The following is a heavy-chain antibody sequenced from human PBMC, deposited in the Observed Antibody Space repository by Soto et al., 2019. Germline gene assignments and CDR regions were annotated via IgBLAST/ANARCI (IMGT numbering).Heavy chain of an antibody. CDR3: AHSRCGGDCLQSYSSHYYFGMDV. V-gene: IGHV2-5*02. J-gene: IGHJ6*02. Sequence: QITLKESGPTLVKPTQTLTLTCTFSGFSLSTGGVGVGWIRQPPGKALEWLALIYWDDDKRYSPSLKSRLTITQDTSKNQVVLTMTNMDPVDPATYYCAHSRCGGDCLQSYSSHYYFGMDVWGQGTTVTVSS. CDR2: IYWDDDK. CDR1: GFSLSTGGVG. D-gene: IGHD2-21*02.